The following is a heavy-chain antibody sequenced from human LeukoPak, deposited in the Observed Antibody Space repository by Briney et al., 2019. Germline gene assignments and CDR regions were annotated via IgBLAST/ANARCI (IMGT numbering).Heavy chain of an antibody. Sequence: PGRSLRLSCAASGFTFDDYAMHWVRQAPGKGLEWVSGISWNSGSIGYADSVKGRFTISRDNAKNSLYLQMNSLRAEDTALYYCAGTKPLFVWYFDLWGRGTLVTVSS. CDR1: GFTFDDYA. V-gene: IGHV3-9*01. CDR3: AGTKPLFVWYFDL. J-gene: IGHJ2*01. CDR2: ISWNSGSI. D-gene: IGHD2-21*01.